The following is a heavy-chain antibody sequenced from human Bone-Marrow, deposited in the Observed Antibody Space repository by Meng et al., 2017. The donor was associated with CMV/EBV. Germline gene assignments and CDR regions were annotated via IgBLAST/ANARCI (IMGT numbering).Heavy chain of an antibody. V-gene: IGHV3-7*01. Sequence: GGSLRLSCAASGFSFSNYWMTWVRQAPGKGLEWVANIKQDGSEKYYVASVRGRFTIYRDNAKNSLYLQMNDLRGDDTAVYYCTRSMDVWGQGTTVTVSS. J-gene: IGHJ6*02. CDR1: GFSFSNYW. CDR2: IKQDGSEK. CDR3: TRSMDV.